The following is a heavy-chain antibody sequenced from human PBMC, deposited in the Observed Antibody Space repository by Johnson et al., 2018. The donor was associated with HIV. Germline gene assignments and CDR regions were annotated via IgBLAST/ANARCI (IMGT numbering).Heavy chain of an antibody. CDR3: ARVGGSWMLDAFDI. CDR2: VSFDTINK. J-gene: IGHJ3*02. CDR1: GSTFSRYA. D-gene: IGHD3-10*01. Sequence: QVQLVESGGDLVKAGGSLRLSCAASGSTFSRYAMHWVRQAPGKGPEWVAVVSFDTINKYYADSVKGRFTISRDNSKNTLYLQMNSLRAGDSAVYYCARVGGSWMLDAFDIWGQGTVVTVSS. V-gene: IGHV3-30*04.